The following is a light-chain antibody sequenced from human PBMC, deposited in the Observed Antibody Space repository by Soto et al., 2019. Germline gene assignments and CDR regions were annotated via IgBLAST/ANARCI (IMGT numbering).Light chain of an antibody. J-gene: IGKJ2*01. V-gene: IGKV3-20*01. CDR3: HYHGSTPYI. CDR1: QSIAWNT. Sequence: IVLTQSPGTLSLSPGERVSLSCRASQSIAWNTLAWFQQKPGQAPRLLIYQTSARAAGIPDRFSGSGSGTDFTLAISRLEPEDFPVFYCHYHGSTPYIFGQGTKLELK. CDR2: QTS.